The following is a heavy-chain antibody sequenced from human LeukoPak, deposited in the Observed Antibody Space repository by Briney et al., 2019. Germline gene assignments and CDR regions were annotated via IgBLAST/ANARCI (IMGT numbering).Heavy chain of an antibody. CDR1: GFTFSSYS. Sequence: GGSLRLSCAASGFTFSSYSMNWVRQAPGKGLEWVSYISSSSSTIYYADSVKGRFTISRDNAKNSLYLQMNSLRAKDTAVYYCASNLEPNTYYYGSGSYSYYYYGMDVWGQGTTVTVSS. D-gene: IGHD3-10*01. CDR2: ISSSSSTI. J-gene: IGHJ6*02. CDR3: ASNLEPNTYYYGSGSYSYYYYGMDV. V-gene: IGHV3-48*01.